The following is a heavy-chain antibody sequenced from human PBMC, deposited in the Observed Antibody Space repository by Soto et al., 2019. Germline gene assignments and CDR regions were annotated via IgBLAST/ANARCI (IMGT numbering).Heavy chain of an antibody. CDR3: ARSQGSSTSLEIYYSYYYGMDV. CDR1: GGTFSSYA. CDR2: IIPISGTA. J-gene: IGHJ6*02. V-gene: IGHV1-69*01. Sequence: QVQLVQSGAEVKKPGSSVKVSCKASGGTFSSYAISWVRQAPGQGLEWMGGIIPISGTANYAQKFQGRVTITADEPTCTAYMELSRLRSEDTAAYDWARSQGSSTSLEIYYSYYYGMDVWGQGTTVTVSS. D-gene: IGHD2-2*01.